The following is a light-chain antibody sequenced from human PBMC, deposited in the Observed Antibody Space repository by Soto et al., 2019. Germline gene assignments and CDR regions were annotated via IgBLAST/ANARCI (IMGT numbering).Light chain of an antibody. CDR2: SAS. Sequence: DIQMTQSPSAMSAAVGDRVTITCRASQDIGYHLGWFQQEPGKAPKRLIYSASSLDSGVPSRFSATGSGTEFTFTISSLQPEDFATYYCQLHTTYPRPFGQGTKVEVK. J-gene: IGKJ1*01. CDR1: QDIGYH. CDR3: QLHTTYPRP. V-gene: IGKV1-17*03.